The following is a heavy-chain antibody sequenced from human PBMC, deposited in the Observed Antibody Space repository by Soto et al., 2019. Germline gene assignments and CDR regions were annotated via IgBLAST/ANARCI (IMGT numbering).Heavy chain of an antibody. D-gene: IGHD3-16*01. CDR3: ARERMVMITVRHYYQYGMDV. Sequence: ASVKVSCKASGYTFTDYYMHWVRQAPGRGLEWMGWIDPNSGGANYAQKFQGRVTMSRDTSINTAYMELSRLRSDDTAVYYCARERMVMITVRHYYQYGMDVWGQGATVTVSS. V-gene: IGHV1-2*02. CDR2: IDPNSGGA. J-gene: IGHJ6*02. CDR1: GYTFTDYY.